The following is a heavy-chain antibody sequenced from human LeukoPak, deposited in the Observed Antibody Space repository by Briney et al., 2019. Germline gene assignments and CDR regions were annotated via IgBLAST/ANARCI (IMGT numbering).Heavy chain of an antibody. J-gene: IGHJ6*03. CDR1: GYSISSGYY. Sequence: SETLSLTCAVSGYSISSGYYWGWIRQPPGKGLEWIGNIYHSGSTYYNPSLKSRVTISVDTSKNQFSLKLSSVTAADTAVYYCARQGCSTSSYYYMDVWGKGTTVTVSS. CDR2: IYHSGST. D-gene: IGHD2-2*01. CDR3: ARQGCSTSSYYYMDV. V-gene: IGHV4-38-2*01.